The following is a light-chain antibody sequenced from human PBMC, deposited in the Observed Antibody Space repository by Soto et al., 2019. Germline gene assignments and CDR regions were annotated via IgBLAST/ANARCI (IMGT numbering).Light chain of an antibody. V-gene: IGKV3-15*01. J-gene: IGKJ1*01. CDR3: QQYNNWPQT. CDR2: GAS. Sequence: EAVLTQSPATRSVSPGERATLSCRASQSVATNLAWYQQRPGQAPRLLIYGASKRAIGLPARFSGSGSGTEFTLTITSLQSEDFAVYYCQQYNNWPQTFGQGTKVDIK. CDR1: QSVATN.